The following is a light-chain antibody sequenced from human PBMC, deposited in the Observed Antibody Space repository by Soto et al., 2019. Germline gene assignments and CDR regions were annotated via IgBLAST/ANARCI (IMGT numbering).Light chain of an antibody. CDR3: QTWGTGSVI. CDR2: VNSDGSH. Sequence: QLVLTQSPSASASLGASVKLTCTLSSGYSSYAIAWHQQQPEKGPRYLMKVNSDGSHSKGDGIPDRFSGSSSGGERYLTISSLQSEDEADYYCQTWGTGSVILGGGTKVTVL. J-gene: IGLJ2*01. V-gene: IGLV4-69*01. CDR1: SGYSSYA.